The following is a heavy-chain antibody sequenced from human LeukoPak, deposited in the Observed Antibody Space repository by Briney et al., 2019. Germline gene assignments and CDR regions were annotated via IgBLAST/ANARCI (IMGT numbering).Heavy chain of an antibody. V-gene: IGHV4-61*02. J-gene: IGHJ4*02. D-gene: IGHD6-19*01. CDR3: ARVGSGFDLDY. Sequence: SETLSLTCTVSGGSFSSGSFNWSWIRQPAGKGLEWIGRIYTSGSTNYNPSLKSRVTISVDTSKNQFYLKLSSVTAADTAVYYCARVGSGFDLDYWGQGTLVTVSS. CDR1: GGSFSSGSFN. CDR2: IYTSGST.